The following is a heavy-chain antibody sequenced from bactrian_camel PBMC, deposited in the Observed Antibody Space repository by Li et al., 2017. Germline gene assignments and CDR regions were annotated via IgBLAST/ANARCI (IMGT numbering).Heavy chain of an antibody. D-gene: IGHD4*01. V-gene: IGHV3S28*01. J-gene: IGHJ4*01. Sequence: QLVESGGGSVQAGGSLRLSCAASGYTVSTYYMAWFRQAPGKEREKITFLNTGGGDTWHSDSVKGRFTISQDNAKNILSLQMNSLKPEDTAMYYRAAAESGATACYYTDFMVISEYNYWGQGTQVTVS. CDR3: AAAESGATACYYTDFMVISEYNY. CDR2: LNTGGGDT. CDR1: GYTVSTYY.